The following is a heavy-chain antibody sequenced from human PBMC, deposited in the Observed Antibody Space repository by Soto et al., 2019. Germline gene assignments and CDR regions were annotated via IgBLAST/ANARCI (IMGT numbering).Heavy chain of an antibody. CDR2: IYYSGST. D-gene: IGHD3-10*01. Sequence: SETLSLTCTVSGGSVSSGSYYWGWIRQPPGKGLEWIGSIYYSGSTYYNPSLKSRVTISVDTSKNQFSLKLSSVTAADTAVYYCARHKGYYYGSGSYPLNWFDPWGQGTLVTVSS. V-gene: IGHV4-39*01. CDR1: GGSVSSGSYY. J-gene: IGHJ5*02. CDR3: ARHKGYYYGSGSYPLNWFDP.